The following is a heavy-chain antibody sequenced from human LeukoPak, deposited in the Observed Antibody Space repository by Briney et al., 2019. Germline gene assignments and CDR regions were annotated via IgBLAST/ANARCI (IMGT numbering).Heavy chain of an antibody. CDR1: GFTFSSYG. CDR2: ISGSGGST. J-gene: IGHJ4*02. V-gene: IGHV3-23*01. CDR3: AKGTYYYDSSGYYPYDY. D-gene: IGHD3-22*01. Sequence: PGGSLRLSCAASGFTFSSYGMSWVRQAPGKGLGWVSAISGSGGSTYYADSVKGRFTISRDNSKNTLYLQMNSLRAEDTAVYYCAKGTYYYDSSGYYPYDYWGQGTLVTVSS.